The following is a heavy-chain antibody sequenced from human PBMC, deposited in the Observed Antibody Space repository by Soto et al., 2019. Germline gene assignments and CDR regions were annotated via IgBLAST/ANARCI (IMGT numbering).Heavy chain of an antibody. CDR3: ARSRIAVAGTMDY. CDR1: GFTFSSYG. Sequence: PGGSLRLSCAASGFTFSSYGMHWVRQAPGKGLEWVAVIWYDGSNKYYADSVKGRFTISRDNSKNTLYLQMNSLRAEDTAVYYCARSRIAVAGTMDYWGQGTLVTVSS. D-gene: IGHD6-19*01. J-gene: IGHJ4*02. V-gene: IGHV3-33*01. CDR2: IWYDGSNK.